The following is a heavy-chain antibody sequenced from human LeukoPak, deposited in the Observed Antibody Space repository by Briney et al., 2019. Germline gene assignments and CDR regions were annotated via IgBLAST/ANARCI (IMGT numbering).Heavy chain of an antibody. CDR1: GGSISSGDYY. CDR3: AREPPMVRGVLGAFDI. J-gene: IGHJ3*02. Sequence: PSETLSLTCTVSGGSISSGDYYWSWIRQPPGKGLEWIGYIYYSGSTYYNPSLKSRVTISVDTSKNQFSLKLSSVTAADTAVYYCAREPPMVRGVLGAFDIWGQGTMVTASS. V-gene: IGHV4-30-4*01. D-gene: IGHD3-10*01. CDR2: IYYSGST.